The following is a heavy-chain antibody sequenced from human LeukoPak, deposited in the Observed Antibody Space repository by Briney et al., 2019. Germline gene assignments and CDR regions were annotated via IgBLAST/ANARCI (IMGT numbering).Heavy chain of an antibody. V-gene: IGHV4-59*01. J-gene: IGHJ5*02. D-gene: IGHD1-1*01. CDR2: VSYSGST. CDR1: GGSFSGYY. Sequence: NPSETLSLTCAVYGGSFSGYYWSWIRQPPGKELEWIGYVSYSGSTNYNPSLNSRVTISIDTSKSQFSLKLSSVTVADTAVYYCARDKTGNNWFDPWGQGTLVTVSS. CDR3: ARDKTGNNWFDP.